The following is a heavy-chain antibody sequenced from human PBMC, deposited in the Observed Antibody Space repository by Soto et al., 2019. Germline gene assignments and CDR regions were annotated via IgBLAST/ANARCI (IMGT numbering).Heavy chain of an antibody. CDR2: SYYSGIA. Sequence: QVQLQESGPGLVKPSETLSLTCTVSGGSISSYYWSWIRQSPGKGLEWIGYSYYSGIAIYNSSLKSRVTISQDTSKNQFSLKVSSVPAADTAVYYCARLRRAVAGPVFDYWGQGTLVTVSS. J-gene: IGHJ4*02. D-gene: IGHD6-19*01. CDR1: GGSISSYY. CDR3: ARLRRAVAGPVFDY. V-gene: IGHV4-59*08.